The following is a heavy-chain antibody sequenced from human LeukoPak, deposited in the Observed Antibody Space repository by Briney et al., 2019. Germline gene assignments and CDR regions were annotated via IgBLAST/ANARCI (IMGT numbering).Heavy chain of an antibody. Sequence: GASLRLSCAASGFTFSRYAVGWVRQVPGKGLEWVSAISGSGGITYYADSVKGRFTISRDNSKNTLYLQMNSLRAEDTAIYYCAKAQVPESYGSGSYYVGFDYWGQGTLVTVPS. J-gene: IGHJ4*02. D-gene: IGHD3-10*01. CDR1: GFTFSRYA. V-gene: IGHV3-23*01. CDR2: ISGSGGIT. CDR3: AKAQVPESYGSGSYYVGFDY.